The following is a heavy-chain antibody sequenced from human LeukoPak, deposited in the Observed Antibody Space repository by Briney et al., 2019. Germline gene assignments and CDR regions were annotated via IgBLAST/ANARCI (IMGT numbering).Heavy chain of an antibody. CDR2: INRDGSGT. CDR3: AKTPWPGIVVVPADYYYGMDV. V-gene: IGHV3-74*01. D-gene: IGHD2-2*01. J-gene: IGHJ6*02. Sequence: PGGSLRLSCAASGFTFNSYWMHWVRQAPGKGLMWVARINRDGSGTSYADSVKGRFTISRDNAKKTLYLQMNSLRAEDTAVYYCAKTPWPGIVVVPADYYYGMDVWGQGTTVTVSS. CDR1: GFTFNSYW.